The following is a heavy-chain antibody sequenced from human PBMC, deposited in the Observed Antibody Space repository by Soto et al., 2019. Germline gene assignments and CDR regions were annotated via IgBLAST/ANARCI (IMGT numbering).Heavy chain of an antibody. Sequence: QVQLVQSGAEVKKPGASVKVSCKASGYTFTSYGIIWVRQAPGQGLEWMGWISAYNGNTNYAQKLQGRVTMTTDTSTSTAYMELRSLRSDDTAVYYCARDADTYYDILTGYSSGEKRFDYWGQGTLVTVSS. CDR2: ISAYNGNT. V-gene: IGHV1-18*01. J-gene: IGHJ4*02. D-gene: IGHD3-9*01. CDR3: ARDADTYYDILTGYSSGEKRFDY. CDR1: GYTFTSYG.